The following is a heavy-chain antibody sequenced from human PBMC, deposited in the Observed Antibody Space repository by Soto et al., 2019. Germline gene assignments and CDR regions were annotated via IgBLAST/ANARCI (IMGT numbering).Heavy chain of an antibody. V-gene: IGHV3-33*01. D-gene: IGHD2-15*01. J-gene: IGHJ6*02. Sequence: GGSLRLSCAASGFTFSSYGMHWVRQAPGKGLEWVAVIWYDGSNKYYADSVKGRFTISRDNSKNTLYLQMNSLRAEDTAVYYCARDLRITSFYYGMDVWGQGTTVTVSS. CDR1: GFTFSSYG. CDR2: IWYDGSNK. CDR3: ARDLRITSFYYGMDV.